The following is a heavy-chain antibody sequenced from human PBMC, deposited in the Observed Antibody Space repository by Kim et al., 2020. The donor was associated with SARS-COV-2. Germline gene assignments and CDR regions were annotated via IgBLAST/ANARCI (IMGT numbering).Heavy chain of an antibody. V-gene: IGHV4-34*01. J-gene: IGHJ4*02. D-gene: IGHD4-17*01. CDR3: ARGPGAGELFDY. Sequence: NYNPSLKSRVTISVDTSKNQFSLKLSSVTAADTAVYYCARGPGAGELFDYWGQGTLVTVSS.